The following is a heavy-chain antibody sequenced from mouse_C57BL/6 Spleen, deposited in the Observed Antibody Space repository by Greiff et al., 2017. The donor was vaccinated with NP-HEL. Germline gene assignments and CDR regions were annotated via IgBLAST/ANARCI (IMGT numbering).Heavy chain of an antibody. CDR2: IHPNSGST. D-gene: IGHD1-1*02. Sequence: QVQLQQPGAELVKPGASVKLSCKASGYTFTSYWMHWVKQRPGQGLEWIGMIHPNSGSTNYNEKFKSKATLTVDKSSSTAYMQLSSLTSEDSAVYDCARDYGAYWYFDVWGTGTTVTVSS. J-gene: IGHJ1*03. V-gene: IGHV1-64*01. CDR1: GYTFTSYW. CDR3: ARDYGAYWYFDV.